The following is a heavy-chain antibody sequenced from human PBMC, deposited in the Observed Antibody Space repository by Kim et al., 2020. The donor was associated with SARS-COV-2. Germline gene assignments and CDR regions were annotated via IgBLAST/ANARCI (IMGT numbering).Heavy chain of an antibody. V-gene: IGHV1-8*01. D-gene: IGHD1-26*01. Sequence: YAQQFQGRVTMTRNTSISTAYMELSSLRSEDTAVYYCATSIVGATTNFDYWGQGTLVTVSS. J-gene: IGHJ4*02. CDR3: ATSIVGATTNFDY.